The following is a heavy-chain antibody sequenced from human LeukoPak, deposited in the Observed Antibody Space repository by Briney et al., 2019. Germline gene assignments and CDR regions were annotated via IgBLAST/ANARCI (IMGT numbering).Heavy chain of an antibody. V-gene: IGHV3-74*01. Sequence: GGSLRLSCAASGFPFNSFWMHWVRQAPGKGLVWVSDMNECSTTIRYADSVKGRFTISRDNAKSILYLQMNNLRAEDTAMYFCARGGVNPVDHWGQGTLVTVSS. CDR3: ARGGVNPVDH. CDR2: MNECSTTI. J-gene: IGHJ4*02. CDR1: GFPFNSFW. D-gene: IGHD1-14*01.